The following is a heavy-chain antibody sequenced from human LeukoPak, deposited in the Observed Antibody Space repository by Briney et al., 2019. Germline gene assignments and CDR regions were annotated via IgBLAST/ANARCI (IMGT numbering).Heavy chain of an antibody. CDR3: ARVGKSGSYYYFDY. CDR1: GFTFSTYW. Sequence: GGSLRLSCAASGFTFSTYWMYWVRQAPGKGLVWVSRINTDGRNTGYADSVKGRFTISRDNAKNTLYLRMTILTAEDTAVYYCARVGKSGSYYYFDYWGQGTLVTVSS. V-gene: IGHV3-74*01. J-gene: IGHJ4*02. D-gene: IGHD1-26*01. CDR2: INTDGRNT.